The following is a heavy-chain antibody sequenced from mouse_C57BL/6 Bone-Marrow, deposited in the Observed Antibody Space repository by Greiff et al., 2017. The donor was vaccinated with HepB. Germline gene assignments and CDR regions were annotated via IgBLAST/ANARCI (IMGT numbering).Heavy chain of an antibody. D-gene: IGHD2-4*01. CDR2: INSDGGST. J-gene: IGHJ1*03. CDR1: EYEFPSHD. CDR3: ARRVITSYWYFDV. V-gene: IGHV5-2*03. Sequence: DVMLVESGGGLVQPGESLKLSCESNEYEFPSHDMSWVRKTPEKRLELVAAINSDGGSTYYPDTRERRFIISRYNTKKTLYLQMSSLRSEDTALYYCARRVITSYWYFDVWGTGTTVTVSS.